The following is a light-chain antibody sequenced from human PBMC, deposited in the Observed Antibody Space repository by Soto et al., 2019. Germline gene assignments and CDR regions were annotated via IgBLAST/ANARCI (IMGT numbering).Light chain of an antibody. V-gene: IGLV2-14*01. CDR2: EVT. CDR3: SSFTSSPTYV. J-gene: IGLJ1*01. CDR1: SSDIGVFNY. Sequence: QSALTQPASVSGSPGQSITISCTGTSSDIGVFNYVSWYQQHPGKAPKLMIYEVTNRPSGISNRFSGSKSGNTASPTISGLQAEDEADYYCSSFTSSPTYVFGTGTKVTVL.